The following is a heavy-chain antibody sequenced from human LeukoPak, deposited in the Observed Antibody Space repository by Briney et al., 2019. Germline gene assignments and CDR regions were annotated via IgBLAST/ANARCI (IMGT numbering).Heavy chain of an antibody. D-gene: IGHD1-26*01. J-gene: IGHJ4*02. CDR1: GGSISSSSYY. CDR3: ARGGGGDSLLDY. CDR2: IYTSGST. V-gene: IGHV4-39*07. Sequence: PSETLSLTCTVSGGSISSSSYYWGWIRQPPGKGLEWIGRIYTSGSTNYNPSLKSRVTMSVDTSKNQFSLKLSSVTAADTAVYYCARGGGGDSLLDYWGQGTLVTVSS.